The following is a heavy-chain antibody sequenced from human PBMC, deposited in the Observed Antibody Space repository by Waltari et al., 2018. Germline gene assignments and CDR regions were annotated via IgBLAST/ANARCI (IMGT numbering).Heavy chain of an antibody. Sequence: QVQLQESGPGLVKPSETLSLTCAVSGYSISSGYYWGWIRQPPGKGLEWIGSIYHSGRTYYNPSLKSRVTISVDTSKNQCSLKLSSVTAADTAVYYCASLRTTTVTTGWGQGTLVTVSS. D-gene: IGHD4-17*01. CDR3: ASLRTTTVTTG. J-gene: IGHJ4*02. CDR2: IYHSGRT. CDR1: GYSISSGYY. V-gene: IGHV4-38-2*01.